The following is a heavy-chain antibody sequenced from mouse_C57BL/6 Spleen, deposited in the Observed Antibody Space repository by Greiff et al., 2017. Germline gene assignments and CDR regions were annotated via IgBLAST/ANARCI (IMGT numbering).Heavy chain of an antibody. CDR3: AREQGYYGNLDY. CDR2: ISDGGSYT. CDR1: GFTFSSSA. V-gene: IGHV5-4*01. Sequence: EVQLVESGGGLVKPGGSLKLSCAASGFTFSSSAMSWVRQTPEKRLEWVATISDGGSYTYYPDNVKGRFTISRDDAKNNLYLQMSHLKSEDTAMYYCAREQGYYGNLDYWGQGTTLTVSS. D-gene: IGHD2-1*01. J-gene: IGHJ2*01.